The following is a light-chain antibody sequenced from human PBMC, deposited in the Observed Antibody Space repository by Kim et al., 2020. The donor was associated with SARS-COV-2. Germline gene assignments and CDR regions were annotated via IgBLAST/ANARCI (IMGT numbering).Light chain of an antibody. Sequence: FTGERGTLPCRASQSVGISLAWYQQKPGQAPRLLIYGVSRRATDIPDRFSGSGSGTEFTLTISSLQSEDFGIYYCQQYNNWPPGVSFGGGTKLEI. CDR1: QSVGIS. V-gene: IGKV3D-15*01. CDR2: GVS. CDR3: QQYNNWPPGVS. J-gene: IGKJ4*01.